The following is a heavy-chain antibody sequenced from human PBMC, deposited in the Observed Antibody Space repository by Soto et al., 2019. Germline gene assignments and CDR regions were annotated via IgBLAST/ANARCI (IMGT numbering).Heavy chain of an antibody. Sequence: PGGSLRLSCAASGFTFSSYDMHWVRQATGKGLEWVSAIGAAGDTYYPGSVKGRFTISRENAKNSLYLQMNSLRAEDTAVYYCARDVRSYYDILTGYYKGYYYYGMDVWGQGTTVTVSS. D-gene: IGHD3-9*01. CDR2: IGAAGDT. J-gene: IGHJ6*02. CDR3: ARDVRSYYDILTGYYKGYYYYGMDV. CDR1: GFTFSSYD. V-gene: IGHV3-13*01.